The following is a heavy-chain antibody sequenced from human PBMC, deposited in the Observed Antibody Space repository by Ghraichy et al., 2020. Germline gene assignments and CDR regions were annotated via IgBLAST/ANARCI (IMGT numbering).Heavy chain of an antibody. Sequence: GGSLRLSCAASGFTFSSYAMSWVRQAPGKGLEWVSAISGSGGSTYYADSVKGRFTISRDNSKNTLYLQMNSLRAEDTAVYYCAKVGGGEWNDRRRLDYWGQGTLVTVSS. CDR2: ISGSGGST. CDR3: AKVGGGEWNDRRRLDY. J-gene: IGHJ4*02. V-gene: IGHV3-23*01. CDR1: GFTFSSYA. D-gene: IGHD1-1*01.